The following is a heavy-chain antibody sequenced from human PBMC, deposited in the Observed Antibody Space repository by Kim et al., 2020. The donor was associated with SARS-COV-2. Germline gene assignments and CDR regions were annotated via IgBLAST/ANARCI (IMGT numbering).Heavy chain of an antibody. V-gene: IGHV3-7*01. CDR3: GRVYSD. Sequence: GGSLRLSCAASEFTFTKYWMSWVRQAPEKGREWVANIQEDGSEKYYVDSVQGRFTISRDNAKNSLYLQMNSLIVEDPAIYFCGRVYSDWGQRNLVTVSS. CDR2: IQEDGSEK. CDR1: EFTFTKYW. J-gene: IGHJ4*02. D-gene: IGHD6-13*01.